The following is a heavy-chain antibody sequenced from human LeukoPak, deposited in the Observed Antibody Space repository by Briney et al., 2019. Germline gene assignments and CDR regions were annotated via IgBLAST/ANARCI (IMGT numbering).Heavy chain of an antibody. CDR1: GFSLSSYE. D-gene: IGHD3-16*01. Sequence: GGSLRLSCEASGFSLSSYEMNWVRQAPRKGLEWVSHISSRGSTIYYADSVKGRFTISRDNAKNSLYLQMNSLRAEDTAVYYCARVGWVLRYAFDIWGQGTMVTVSS. J-gene: IGHJ3*02. CDR3: ARVGWVLRYAFDI. V-gene: IGHV3-48*03. CDR2: ISSRGSTI.